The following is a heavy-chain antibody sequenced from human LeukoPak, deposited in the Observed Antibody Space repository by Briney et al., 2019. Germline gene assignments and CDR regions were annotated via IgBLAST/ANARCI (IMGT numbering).Heavy chain of an antibody. J-gene: IGHJ3*01. CDR3: ARDDGQGEARNAFDV. D-gene: IGHD3-16*01. CDR1: GFTFSLYN. V-gene: IGHV3-48*02. CDR2: IRRSSDAI. Sequence: GGSLRLSCAASGFTFSLYNMNWVRQAPGKGLEWLSYIRRSSDAINYADSVKGRFTVSRDNAKNSLFLQMNSLRDEDTAVYYCARDDGQGEARNAFDVWGPGTMVTVSS.